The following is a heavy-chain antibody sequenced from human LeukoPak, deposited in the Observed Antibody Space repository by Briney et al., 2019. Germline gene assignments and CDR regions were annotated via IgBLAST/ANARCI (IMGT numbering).Heavy chain of an antibody. D-gene: IGHD6-19*01. V-gene: IGHV4-59*08. CDR3: ARGGSGWYGFDY. CDR1: GGSMSSYY. Sequence: PSETLSLTCTVSGGSMSSYYWSWIRQPPGKGLEWIGYIYYSGSTKYNPSLKSRVTISVDTSKNQFSLKLSSVTAADTAVYYCARGGSGWYGFDYWGLGTPVTVSS. CDR2: IYYSGST. J-gene: IGHJ4*02.